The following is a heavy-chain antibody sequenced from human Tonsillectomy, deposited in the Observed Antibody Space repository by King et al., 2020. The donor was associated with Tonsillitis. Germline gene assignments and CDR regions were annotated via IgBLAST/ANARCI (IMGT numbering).Heavy chain of an antibody. V-gene: IGHV3-11*05. J-gene: IGHJ6*03. D-gene: IGHD3-10*01. CDR3: ARDYFPHYHGSGSQTYMDV. CDR2: ISSSSSYT. Sequence: VQLVESGGGLVKPGGSLRLSCAASGFTFSDYYMTWIRQAPGKGLEWVAYISSSSSYTNYADSVKGRFTISRDNAQNSVYLQMNSLRAEDTAVYYCARDYFPHYHGSGSQTYMDVWGKGTTVTVSS. CDR1: GFTFSDYY.